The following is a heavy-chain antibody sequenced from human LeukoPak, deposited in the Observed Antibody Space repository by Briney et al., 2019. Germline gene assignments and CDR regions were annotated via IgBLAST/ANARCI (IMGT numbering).Heavy chain of an antibody. Sequence: GGSLRLSCAASGFTFSDYYMSWIRQAPGKGLEWVSYISSSGSTIYYADSVKGRFTISRDNAKNSLYLQMNSLRAEDTAVYYCARVKRNYYYYYYYMDVWGKGTTVTVSS. CDR3: ARVKRNYYYYYYYMDV. CDR1: GFTFSDYY. CDR2: ISSSGSTI. D-gene: IGHD5-24*01. J-gene: IGHJ6*03. V-gene: IGHV3-11*04.